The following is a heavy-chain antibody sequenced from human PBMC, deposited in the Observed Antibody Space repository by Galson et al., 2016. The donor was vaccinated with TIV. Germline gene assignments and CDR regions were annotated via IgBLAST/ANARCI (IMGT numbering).Heavy chain of an antibody. CDR3: TTVRLRGSGGMDV. CDR2: VDPEDGET. D-gene: IGHD2-8*01. J-gene: IGHJ6*02. V-gene: IGHV1-69-2*01. CDR1: GHNFTDYY. Sequence: VKVSCKVSGHNFTDYYMHWMQQAPGKGFEWMGHVDPEDGETKYAAKFQGRVTMTADTSTDTAYMELSYLRSEDTAIYYCTTVRLRGSGGMDVWGQGTTVIVSS.